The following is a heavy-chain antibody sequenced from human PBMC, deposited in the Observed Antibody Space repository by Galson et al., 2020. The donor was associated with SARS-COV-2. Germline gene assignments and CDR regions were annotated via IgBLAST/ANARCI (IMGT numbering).Heavy chain of an antibody. D-gene: IGHD1-26*01. J-gene: IGHJ4*02. CDR3: ARVGSGSYYGPFDY. CDR1: GFTFSSYA. Sequence: GSLRLSCAASGFTFSSYAMHWVRQAPGKGLEWVAVISYDGSNKYYADSVKGRFTISRDNSKNTLYLQMNSLRAEDTAVYYCARVGSGSYYGPFDYWGQGTLVTVSS. CDR2: ISYDGSNK. V-gene: IGHV3-30*04.